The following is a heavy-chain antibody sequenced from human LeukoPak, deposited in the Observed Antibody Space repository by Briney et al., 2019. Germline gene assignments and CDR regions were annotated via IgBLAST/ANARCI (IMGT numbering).Heavy chain of an antibody. J-gene: IGHJ4*02. CDR1: GFTFSSYA. CDR2: ISGSGGST. V-gene: IGHV3-23*01. CDR3: AKEGSSSSGGDY. Sequence: GVSLRLSCAASGFTFSSYAMSWVRQAPGKGLEWASAISGSGGSTYYADSVKGRFTISRDNSKNTLYLQMNSLRAEDTAVYYCAKEGSSSSGGDYWGQGTLVTVSS. D-gene: IGHD6-6*01.